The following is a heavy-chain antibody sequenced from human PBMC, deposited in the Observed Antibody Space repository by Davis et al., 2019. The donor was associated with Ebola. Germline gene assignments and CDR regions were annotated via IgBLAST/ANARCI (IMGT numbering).Heavy chain of an antibody. V-gene: IGHV3-7*01. D-gene: IGHD4-11*01. CDR1: GFTFSSYW. CDR3: AKPNRGYSNYYGMDV. Sequence: GESLKISCAASGFTFSSYWMSWVRQAPGKGLEWVANIKQDGSEKYYVDSVKGRFTISRDNAKNSLYLQMNSLRAEDTAVYYCAKPNRGYSNYYGMDVWGQGTTVTVSS. J-gene: IGHJ6*02. CDR2: IKQDGSEK.